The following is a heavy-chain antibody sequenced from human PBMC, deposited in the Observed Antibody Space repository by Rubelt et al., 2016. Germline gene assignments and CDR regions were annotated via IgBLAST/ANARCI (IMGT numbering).Heavy chain of an antibody. CDR3: ARGGFNMIDWYFDL. CDR2: TTSSGYA. CDR1: GGSFRGYY. J-gene: IGHJ2*01. D-gene: IGHD3-22*01. V-gene: IGHV4-34*02. Sequence: QVQLQQWGAGLLRPSETLSPTCAVYGGSFRGYYWSWIRQSPGKGLQWIGETTSSGYANYTPSLKRRVTTYPNTSTHQFSLSLRSVTAADTAVYYCARGGFNMIDWYFDLWGRGTLVTVSS.